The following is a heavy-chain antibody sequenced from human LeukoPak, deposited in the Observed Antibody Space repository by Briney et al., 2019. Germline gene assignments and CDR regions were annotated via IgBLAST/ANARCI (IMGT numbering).Heavy chain of an antibody. J-gene: IGHJ2*01. Sequence: SETLSLTCTVSGGSISSSSYYWGWIRQPPGKGLEWIGSIYYSGSTYYNPSLKSRVTMSVDTSKNQFSLKLSSVTAADTAVYYCARDPFDLWGRGTLVTVSS. CDR3: ARDPFDL. V-gene: IGHV4-39*07. CDR1: GGSISSSSYY. CDR2: IYYSGST.